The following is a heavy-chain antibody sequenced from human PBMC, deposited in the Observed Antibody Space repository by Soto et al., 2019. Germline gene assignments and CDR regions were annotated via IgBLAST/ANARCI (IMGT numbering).Heavy chain of an antibody. V-gene: IGHV3-23*01. CDR2: IYGSGGIT. CDR1: GFTFGTTD. Sequence: GGSLRLSCAASGFTFGTTDMSWVRQAPGEGLEWVSTIYGSGGITYYEDSVKGRLTISRDNYRNKVYLQMNSLRGVDTALYYCVKNSGWFNXWGQGARVTVSX. D-gene: IGHD3-10*01. J-gene: IGHJ5*02. CDR3: VKNSGWFNX.